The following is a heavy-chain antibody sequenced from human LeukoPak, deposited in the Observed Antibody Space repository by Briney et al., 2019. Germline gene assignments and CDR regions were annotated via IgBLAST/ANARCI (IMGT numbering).Heavy chain of an antibody. CDR3: AKPLSLYYDSSGSDDY. CDR1: GFTFSSYS. D-gene: IGHD3-22*01. Sequence: GGSLRLSCAASGFTFSSYSMNWVRQAPGKGLEWVSFISTSSIYIYYADSVKGRFTISRDNAKNSLYLQMNSLRAEDTAVYYCAKPLSLYYDSSGSDDYWGQGTLVTVSS. CDR2: ISTSSIYI. V-gene: IGHV3-21*04. J-gene: IGHJ4*02.